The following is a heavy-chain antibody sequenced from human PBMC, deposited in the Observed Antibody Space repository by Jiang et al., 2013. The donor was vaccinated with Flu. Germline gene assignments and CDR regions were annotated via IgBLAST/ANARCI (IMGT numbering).Heavy chain of an antibody. CDR2: VYSSGST. V-gene: IGHV4-31*01. J-gene: IGHJ4*02. CDR3: ARRTADYSFDY. Sequence: GSGLVKPSQTLSLTCTVSGGSISSGVYYWTWIRQHPGKGLEWIGYVYSSGSTYYNPSLRSLVTISVDTSKNQFSLKLSSVTAADTAVYYCARRTADYSFDYWGQGTLVTVSS. D-gene: IGHD4-11*01. CDR1: GGSISSGVYY.